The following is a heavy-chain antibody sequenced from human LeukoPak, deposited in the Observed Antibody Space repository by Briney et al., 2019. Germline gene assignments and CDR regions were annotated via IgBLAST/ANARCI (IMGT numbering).Heavy chain of an antibody. V-gene: IGHV4-34*01. CDR2: INHSGST. Sequence: SETLSLTCAVYGGSFSGYYWSWIRQPPGKGLEWIGEINHSGSTNSNPSLKSRVTISVDTSKNQFSLKLSSVTAADTAVYYCARGRLVRGATYDYWGQGTLVTVSS. D-gene: IGHD3-10*01. J-gene: IGHJ4*02. CDR1: GGSFSGYY. CDR3: ARGRLVRGATYDY.